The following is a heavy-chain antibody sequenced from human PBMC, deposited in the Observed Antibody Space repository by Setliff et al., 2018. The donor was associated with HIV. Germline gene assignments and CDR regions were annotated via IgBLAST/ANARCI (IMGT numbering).Heavy chain of an antibody. CDR3: ARDSLVAAMGASAFDI. Sequence: PGGSLRLSCAASGFTFSRYWMTWVRQAPGEGLEWVANIKQDGSEEHYGDSVKGRFTITRDNAENSLYLQMNSLRVEDTAVYYCARDSLVAAMGASAFDIWGHGTMVTVSS. J-gene: IGHJ3*02. CDR1: GFTFSRYW. D-gene: IGHD5-12*01. V-gene: IGHV3-7*05. CDR2: IKQDGSEE.